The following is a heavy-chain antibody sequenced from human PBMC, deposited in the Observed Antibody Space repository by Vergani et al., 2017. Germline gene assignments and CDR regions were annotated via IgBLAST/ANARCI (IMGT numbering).Heavy chain of an antibody. V-gene: IGHV3-66*01. CDR2: IYSGGST. Sequence: EVQLVESGGGLVQPGGSLRLSCAASGFTVSSNYMSWVRQAPGKGLEWVSVIYSGGSTYYADSVKGRFTISRDNAKNSLYLQMNSLRAEDTAVYYCARRSSVGGKPNYYFDYWGQGTLVTVSS. CDR3: ARRSSVGGKPNYYFDY. CDR1: GFTVSSNY. J-gene: IGHJ4*02. D-gene: IGHD3-22*01.